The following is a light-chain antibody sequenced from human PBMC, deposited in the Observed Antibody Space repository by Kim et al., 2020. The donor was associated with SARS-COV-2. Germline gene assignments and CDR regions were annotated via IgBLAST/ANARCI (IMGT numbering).Light chain of an antibody. V-gene: IGKV1-39*01. CDR1: QSISTY. CDR3: QQGYST. J-gene: IGKJ2*01. CDR2: AAC. Sequence: DIQMTQSPSSLSASVGDRVTITCRASQSISTYLDWYQQKSGKDPKLLFYAACSLPSGVPSRFSGSGSGTDFTLTISSLQPEDFETYYCQQGYSTFGQGNKLEI.